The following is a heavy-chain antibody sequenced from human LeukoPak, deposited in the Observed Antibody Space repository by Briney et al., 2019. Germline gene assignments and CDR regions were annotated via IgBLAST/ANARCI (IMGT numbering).Heavy chain of an antibody. J-gene: IGHJ3*01. V-gene: IGHV4-39*01. D-gene: IGHD3-22*01. CDR2: VHHSGNT. CDR1: GRFISRRGYY. CDR3: ARNPPHYYDSSGRMGAFDV. Sequence: SDTLPLTCVVSGRFISRRGYYWGWIRHPPEKGLEWIGSVHHSGNTYYNTSLKSRVNISVDKSKNQFSLELTSVTAAATAVYYCARNPPHYYDSSGRMGAFDVWGQGTMVTVSS.